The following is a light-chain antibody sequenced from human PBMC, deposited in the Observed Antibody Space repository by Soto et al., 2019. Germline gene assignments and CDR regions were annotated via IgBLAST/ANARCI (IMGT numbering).Light chain of an antibody. Sequence: EIVLPRSPGTLYFSPGERAPPSCRASQTLGSSYLAWFQQNPGQAPRLLIYGTSRRATGIPDRFSGSGSGTDFTLTISRLEPEDFAVYYCQQYGSLLRTFGPGTKVDIK. CDR2: GTS. CDR3: QQYGSLLRT. V-gene: IGKV3-20*01. J-gene: IGKJ3*01. CDR1: QTLGSSY.